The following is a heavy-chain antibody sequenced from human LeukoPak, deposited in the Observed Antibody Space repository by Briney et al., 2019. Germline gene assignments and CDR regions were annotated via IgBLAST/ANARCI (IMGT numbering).Heavy chain of an antibody. V-gene: IGHV1-46*01. CDR3: ATDGYYDSSSGYFDY. J-gene: IGHJ4*02. CDR2: INPSGGST. Sequence: ASVKASCKASGYTFTSYYMHWVRQAPGQGLEWMGLINPSGGSTSYAQKFQGRVTMTEDTSTDTAYMELSSLRSEDTAVYYCATDGYYDSSSGYFDYWGQGTLVTVSS. CDR1: GYTFTSYY. D-gene: IGHD3-22*01.